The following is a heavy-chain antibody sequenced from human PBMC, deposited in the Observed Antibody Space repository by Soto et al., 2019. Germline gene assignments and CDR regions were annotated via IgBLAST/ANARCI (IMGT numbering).Heavy chain of an antibody. D-gene: IGHD2-21*02. CDR3: AREAVEVTAIRDSGAFDI. CDR2: IYYSWST. V-gene: IGHV4-59*01. J-gene: IGHJ3*02. Sequence: SETLSLTCAVSGGSISSYYWSWIRQPTRKGLAWIGYIYYSWSTNYNPCLQSRVTISVDTSKNQFSLKRTSVTAANKVVYNCAREAVEVTAIRDSGAFDIWGQGTMVTVSS. CDR1: GGSISSYY.